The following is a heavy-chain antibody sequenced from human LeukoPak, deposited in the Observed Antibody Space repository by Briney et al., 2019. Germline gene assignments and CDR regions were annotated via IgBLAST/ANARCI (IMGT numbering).Heavy chain of an antibody. Sequence: GGSLRLSCAASGFIFSTYGMYWVRQDPGKGLEWVAFIRHDGSIKNYADSVKGRSTISRDNSKNTLYLQMNSLRAEDTAVYYCAKDSLADIDYWGQGTLVTVSS. CDR2: IRHDGSIK. CDR1: GFIFSTYG. V-gene: IGHV3-30*02. J-gene: IGHJ4*02. CDR3: AKDSLADIDY. D-gene: IGHD3-16*01.